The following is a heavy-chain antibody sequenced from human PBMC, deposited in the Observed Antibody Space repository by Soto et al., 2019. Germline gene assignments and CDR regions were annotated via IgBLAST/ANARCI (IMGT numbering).Heavy chain of an antibody. V-gene: IGHV1-69*01. D-gene: IGHD3-3*01. CDR2: IIPIFDTT. CDR3: ARVAIRVSVTLHENYFDS. Sequence: QLHLVQSGAEVKKPGSSLKVSCKASGGTFSNSGISWVRQAPGQGLEWMGGIIPIFDTTNYAQKLQGRITIIADESTNTVYMELSNLTSADTGVYYCARVAIRVSVTLHENYFDSLGQGTLVTVS. J-gene: IGHJ4*02. CDR1: GGTFSNSG.